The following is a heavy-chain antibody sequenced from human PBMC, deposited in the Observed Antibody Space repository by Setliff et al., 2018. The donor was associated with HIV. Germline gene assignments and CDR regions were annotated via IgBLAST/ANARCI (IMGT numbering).Heavy chain of an antibody. D-gene: IGHD3-22*01. CDR3: ARGLSFYDPGGFDY. V-gene: IGHV4-4*07. CDR2: IYTSGST. J-gene: IGHJ4*02. CDR1: GGSISSYY. Sequence: SETLSLTCTVSGGSISSYYWSWIRQPAGKGLEWIGRIYTSGSTNYNPSLKSRVTMSVDTSKNQFSLKLSSVTAADTAVYYCARGLSFYDPGGFDYWGQGTLVTVSS.